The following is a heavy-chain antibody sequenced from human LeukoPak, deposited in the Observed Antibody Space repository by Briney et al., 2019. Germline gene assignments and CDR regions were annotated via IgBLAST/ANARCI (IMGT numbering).Heavy chain of an antibody. J-gene: IGHJ4*02. CDR1: GFSFGDYP. V-gene: IGHV3-49*04. Sequence: GGSLRLSCTASGFSFGDYPMSWVSQAPGKGLEWVGFIRSKAYGGTIQYAASVEGRFTISRDDSKSIAYLQMDSLKTDDTAVYYCLRALAATIGQWYFDYWGQGTLVTVSS. CDR3: LRALAATIGQWYFDY. CDR2: IRSKAYGGTI. D-gene: IGHD5-12*01.